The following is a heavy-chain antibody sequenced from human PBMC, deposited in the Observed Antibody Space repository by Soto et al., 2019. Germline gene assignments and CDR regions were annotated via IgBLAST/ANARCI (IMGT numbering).Heavy chain of an antibody. V-gene: IGHV3-23*01. CDR3: AKAGYNIGFYFAS. Sequence: PGGSLRLSCAAPGFTFNKYAMNWVRQTPEKGLEWVASIGGSAVSTYYADSVKGRFTISRDVSKNMVFLQMTSLRVEDTALYYCAKAGYNIGFYFASWGQGTRVTVSS. D-gene: IGHD6-25*01. CDR1: GFTFNKYA. J-gene: IGHJ4*02. CDR2: IGGSAVST.